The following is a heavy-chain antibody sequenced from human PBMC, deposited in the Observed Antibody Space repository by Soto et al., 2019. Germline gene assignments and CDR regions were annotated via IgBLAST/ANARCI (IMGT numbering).Heavy chain of an antibody. V-gene: IGHV1-2*02. CDR3: ARGGRYYDSSGYYGMDV. Sequence: QVQLVQSGVEVKKPGASVKVSCKASGYTFTGYYMHWVRQAPGQGLEWMGWINPNSGGTNYAQKFTGRVTMTRDTSISTAYMELSRLRSDDTAVYYCARGGRYYDSSGYYGMDVWGQGTTVTVSS. CDR1: GYTFTGYY. D-gene: IGHD3-22*01. J-gene: IGHJ6*02. CDR2: INPNSGGT.